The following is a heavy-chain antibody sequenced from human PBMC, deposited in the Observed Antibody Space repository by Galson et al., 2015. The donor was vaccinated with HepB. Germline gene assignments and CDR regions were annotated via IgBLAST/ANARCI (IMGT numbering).Heavy chain of an antibody. CDR2: ISYDGSNK. V-gene: IGHV3-30*04. D-gene: IGHD6-13*01. CDR1: GFTFSSYA. CDR3: ARERSSSWYGGYYFDY. Sequence: SLRLSCAASGFTFSSYAMHWVRQAQGKGLEWVAVISYDGSNKYYADSVKGRFTISRDNSKNTLYLQMNSLRAEDTAVYYCARERSSSWYGGYYFDYWGQGTLVTVSS. J-gene: IGHJ4*02.